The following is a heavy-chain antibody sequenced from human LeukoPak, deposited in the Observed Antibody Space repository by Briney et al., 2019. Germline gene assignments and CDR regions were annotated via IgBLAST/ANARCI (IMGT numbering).Heavy chain of an antibody. Sequence: ASVKVSCKSSGYSFTSYGINWVRQAPGQGLEWMGWISTGNGNTDYAQNLQGRVTMTTDTSTSTAYMEVRSLRSDDTAVYYCARAYSYGYGPLDYWGQGNLVTVSS. V-gene: IGHV1-18*04. D-gene: IGHD5-18*01. CDR2: ISTGNGNT. J-gene: IGHJ4*02. CDR1: GYSFTSYG. CDR3: ARAYSYGYGPLDY.